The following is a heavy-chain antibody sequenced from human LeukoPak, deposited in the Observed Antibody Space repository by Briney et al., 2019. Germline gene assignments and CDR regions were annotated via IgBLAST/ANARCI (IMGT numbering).Heavy chain of an antibody. J-gene: IGHJ4*02. D-gene: IGHD3-9*01. CDR2: ISYDGSNK. V-gene: IGHV3-30*04. Sequence: QPGRSLRLSCAASGFTFSSYAMHWVRQAPGKGLEWVAVISYDGSNKYYADSVKGRFTISTDNSKNTLYLQMNSLRAEDTAVYYCARPSNLRYFDWLLFSPFDYWGQGTLVTVSS. CDR3: ARPSNLRYFDWLLFSPFDY. CDR1: GFTFSSYA.